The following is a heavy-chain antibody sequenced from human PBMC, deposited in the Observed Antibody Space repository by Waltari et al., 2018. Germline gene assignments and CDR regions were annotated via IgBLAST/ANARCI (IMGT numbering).Heavy chain of an antibody. Sequence: QLQLQESGPGLVKPSETLSLTCTVSGGSISSSSYYWGWIRQPPGKGLEWMGWINPNSGGTNYAQKFQGRVTMTRDTSISTAYMELSRLRSDDTAVYYCARGDFVTIFGVVMGVDRYWGQGTLVTVSS. CDR2: INPNSGGT. V-gene: IGHV1-2*02. J-gene: IGHJ4*02. D-gene: IGHD3-3*01. CDR3: ARGDFVTIFGVVMGVDRY. CDR1: GGSISSSSYY.